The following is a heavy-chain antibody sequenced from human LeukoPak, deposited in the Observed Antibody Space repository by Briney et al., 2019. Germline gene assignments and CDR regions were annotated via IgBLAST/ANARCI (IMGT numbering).Heavy chain of an antibody. CDR1: GYTFTGYY. D-gene: IGHD1-14*01. CDR2: INPNSGGT. J-gene: IGHJ5*02. CDR3: ARNRAVSRNWFDP. Sequence: ASXXVSCKASGYTFTGYYMHWVRQAPGQGLEWMGWINPNSGGTNYAQKFQGRVTMTRDTSISTAYMELSRLRSDDTAVYYCARNRAVSRNWFDPWGRGTLVTVSS. V-gene: IGHV1-2*02.